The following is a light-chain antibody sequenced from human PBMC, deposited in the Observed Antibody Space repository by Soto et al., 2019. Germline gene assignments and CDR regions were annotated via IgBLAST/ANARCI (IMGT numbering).Light chain of an antibody. Sequence: QSVVTQPPSVSGAPGQSVTISCTGTSGNIGAGYDVHWYQQPPGSTPKLLIYNNDNRPSGVPDRFSGFKSGASASLTITGLQAEDEADYYCHSYDSSLGGARVFGGGTKVTVL. CDR1: SGNIGAGYD. CDR3: HSYDSSLGGARV. V-gene: IGLV1-40*03. CDR2: NND. J-gene: IGLJ2*01.